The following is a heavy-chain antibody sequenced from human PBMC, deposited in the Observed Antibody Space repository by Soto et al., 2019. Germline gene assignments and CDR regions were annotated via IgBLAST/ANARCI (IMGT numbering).Heavy chain of an antibody. V-gene: IGHV4-30-4*01. D-gene: IGHD5-18*01. CDR1: GGSISSGDYY. CDR3: ASRRYTDGHFDY. CDR2: IYYSGST. J-gene: IGHJ4*02. Sequence: QVQLQESGPGLVRPSQTLSLTCTVSGGSISSGDYYWSWIRQPPGQGLEWMGYIYYSGSTYYNPSLKSRVTMSVDKSQNQFALKLSSVTAADTAVYYCASRRYTDGHFDYWGQGTLVTVSS.